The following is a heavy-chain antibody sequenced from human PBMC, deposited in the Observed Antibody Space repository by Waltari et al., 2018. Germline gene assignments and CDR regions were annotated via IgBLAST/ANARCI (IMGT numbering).Heavy chain of an antibody. D-gene: IGHD3-3*01. Sequence: QVQLVQSGAEVKKPGASVKVSCKASGYTFTGYYMHWVRQAPGQGLEWMGWINPNSGGTNNAQKFQGRVTMTRDTSISTAYMELSRLRSDDTAVYYCARVNSITIFGAPAYWGQGTLVTVSS. V-gene: IGHV1-2*02. CDR2: INPNSGGT. J-gene: IGHJ4*02. CDR1: GYTFTGYY. CDR3: ARVNSITIFGAPAY.